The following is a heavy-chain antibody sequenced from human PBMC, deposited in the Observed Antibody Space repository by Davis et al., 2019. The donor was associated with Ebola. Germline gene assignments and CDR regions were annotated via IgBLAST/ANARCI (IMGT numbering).Heavy chain of an antibody. CDR2: ISGSGGST. D-gene: IGHD4-17*01. J-gene: IGHJ4*02. CDR1: GFTFSTYA. CDR3: ARVPYGDYGVDY. V-gene: IGHV3-23*01. Sequence: GGSLRLSCAASGFTFSTYAMSWVRQAPGKGLEWVSAISGSGGSTYYADSLKGRFTISRDTSKNTVYLQMNSLRAEDTAVYYCARVPYGDYGVDYWGQGTLVTVSS.